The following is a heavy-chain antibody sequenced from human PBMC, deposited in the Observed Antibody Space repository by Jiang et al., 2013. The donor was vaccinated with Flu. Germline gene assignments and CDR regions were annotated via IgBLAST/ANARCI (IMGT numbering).Heavy chain of an antibody. CDR2: ISGSGADT. D-gene: IGHD3-10*01. J-gene: IGHJ4*02. CDR3: ARDRGINGHENDY. CDR1: GFTFSSYA. Sequence: VQLLESGGGLVQPGGSLRLSCAASGFTFSSYAMSWVRQAPGKGLEWVSAISGSGADTYYADSVKGRFTISRDISKNTLYLQMNSLRAEDTAVYYCARDRGINGHENDYWGQGTLVTVSS. V-gene: IGHV3-23*01.